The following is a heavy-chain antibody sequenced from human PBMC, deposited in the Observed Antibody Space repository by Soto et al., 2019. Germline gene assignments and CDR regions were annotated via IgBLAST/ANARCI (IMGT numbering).Heavy chain of an antibody. Sequence: EVQLLESGGGLVQPGGSLRLSCAASGFTFSSYAMSWVRQAPGKGLEWVSAISGSGGSTYYADSVKGRFTISRDNYKNTLDLQMNRLVTEDTTVYYCPNDQGYCSRGSCYQSSYFDYWGQGTLVNVSS. CDR1: GFTFSSYA. CDR3: PNDQGYCSRGSCYQSSYFDY. D-gene: IGHD2-15*01. V-gene: IGHV3-23*01. J-gene: IGHJ4*02. CDR2: ISGSGGST.